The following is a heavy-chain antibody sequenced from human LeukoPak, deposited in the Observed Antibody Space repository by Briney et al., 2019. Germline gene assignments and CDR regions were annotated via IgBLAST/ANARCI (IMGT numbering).Heavy chain of an antibody. CDR2: MSSDGSNK. CDR3: AKDRGDYCSGGSCYSYFDYGMDV. Sequence: PGGSERLSCAASRFTFSSYGMHWVRQAPGRGLEWVAVMSSDGSNKYYVDSVKGRFTISRDNSKNTLYLQVNSLRPEDTAVYYCAKDRGDYCSGGSCYSYFDYGMDVWGQGTTVTVSS. CDR1: RFTFSSYG. D-gene: IGHD2-15*01. V-gene: IGHV3-30*18. J-gene: IGHJ6*01.